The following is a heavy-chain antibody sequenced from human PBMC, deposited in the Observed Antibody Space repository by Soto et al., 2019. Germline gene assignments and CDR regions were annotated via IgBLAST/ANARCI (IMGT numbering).Heavy chain of an antibody. V-gene: IGHV4-59*01. D-gene: IGHD6-13*01. J-gene: IGHJ6*02. CDR2: IYYSGST. CDR3: ARDQGYSSCWYMGYYYYYYGMDV. Sequence: PSETLSLTCTVSGGSISSYYWSWIRQPPGKGLEWIGYIYYSGSTNYNPSLKSRVTISVDTSKNQFSLKLSSVTAADTAVYYCARDQGYSSCWYMGYYYYYYGMDVWGQGTTVTVSS. CDR1: GGSISSYY.